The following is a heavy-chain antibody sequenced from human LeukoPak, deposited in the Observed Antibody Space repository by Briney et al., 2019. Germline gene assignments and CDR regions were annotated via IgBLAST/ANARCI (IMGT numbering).Heavy chain of an antibody. CDR2: ISSSSSTI. J-gene: IGHJ5*02. V-gene: IGHV3-48*01. D-gene: IGHD3-22*01. Sequence: GGSLRLSCAASGFTFSSYSMNWVRQAPGKGLEWFSYISSSSSTIYYADSVKCRFTISRDNAKNSLYLQMNSLRAEDTAVYYCARDDHDSSGYYWFDPWGQGTLVTVSS. CDR3: ARDDHDSSGYYWFDP. CDR1: GFTFSSYS.